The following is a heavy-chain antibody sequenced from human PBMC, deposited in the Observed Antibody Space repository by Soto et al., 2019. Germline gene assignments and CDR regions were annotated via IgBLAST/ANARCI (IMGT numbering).Heavy chain of an antibody. D-gene: IGHD6-13*01. Sequence: VQLVESGGGLVQPGGSLRLSCVASGFILSDYTMNWVRQAPGKGLEWVSLISSSSSFIYYPDSVKGRFTISRDNAKNSLFLQMNSLRAEDAAVYYCARVGHTTRIVAPGTGGDHWGQGTLVTVSS. V-gene: IGHV3-21*01. CDR2: ISSSSSFI. J-gene: IGHJ4*02. CDR1: GFILSDYT. CDR3: ARVGHTTRIVAPGTGGDH.